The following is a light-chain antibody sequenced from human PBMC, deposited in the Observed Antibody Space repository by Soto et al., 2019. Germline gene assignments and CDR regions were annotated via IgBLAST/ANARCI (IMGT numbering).Light chain of an antibody. CDR3: QQYGSSRT. V-gene: IGKV3-20*01. J-gene: IGKJ1*01. CDR2: GAS. CDR1: QSVSSNY. Sequence: EVVLTQSPGTLSLSPGERATISCRASQSVSSNYLAWYQQKPGQAPRLLIYGASGRATGIPDRFSGSGSGTDFTLTISGLEPEDFAAYYCQQYGSSRTFGQGTKVDI.